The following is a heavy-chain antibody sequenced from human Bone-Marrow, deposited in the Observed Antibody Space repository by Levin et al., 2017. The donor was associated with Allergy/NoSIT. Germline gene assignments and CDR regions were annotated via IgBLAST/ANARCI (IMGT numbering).Heavy chain of an antibody. CDR2: IKSITDGGTT. CDR3: VAAAGGY. V-gene: IGHV3-15*05. Sequence: GGSLRLSCAASGLTFSNVWMNWVRQAPGKGLEWVGRIKSITDGGTTDYAAPVKGRFIISRDDSKNTLYLHLNSLITEDTAVYYCVAAAGGYWGQGTRVTVSS. D-gene: IGHD6-13*01. J-gene: IGHJ4*02. CDR1: GLTFSNVW.